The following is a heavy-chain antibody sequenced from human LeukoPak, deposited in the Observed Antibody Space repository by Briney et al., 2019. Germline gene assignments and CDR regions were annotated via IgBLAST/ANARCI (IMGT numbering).Heavy chain of an antibody. Sequence: PGGPLRLSCAASGFTFSSYAMRWVGQAPGKGVEGVSTITNSGASTYFSASVKCRFTISRDNSKNTLFLQMNSLRAEDTAIYYCAKGFSWGSYFDYWGQGTLVTVSS. CDR2: ITNSGAST. D-gene: IGHD7-27*01. CDR3: AKGFSWGSYFDY. CDR1: GFTFSSYA. J-gene: IGHJ4*02. V-gene: IGHV3-23*01.